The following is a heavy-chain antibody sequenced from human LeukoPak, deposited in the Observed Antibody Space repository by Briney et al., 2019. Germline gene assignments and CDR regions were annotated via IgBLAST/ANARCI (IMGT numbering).Heavy chain of an antibody. V-gene: IGHV5-51*01. Sequence: GESLKISCKGSGYTFTAYWIGWVRHMPGKGLEWMGIIYPGDSDTRYSPSFQGQVTISADKSTSTAYLQWSSLKASDTAMYYCARHSHTYNTNLNNWSDPWGQGTLVTVSS. CDR3: ARHSHTYNTNLNNWSDP. J-gene: IGHJ5*02. CDR1: GYTFTAYW. CDR2: IYPGDSDT. D-gene: IGHD3-10*01.